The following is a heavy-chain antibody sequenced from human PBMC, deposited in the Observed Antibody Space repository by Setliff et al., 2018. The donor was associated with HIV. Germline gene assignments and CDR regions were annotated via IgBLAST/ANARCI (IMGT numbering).Heavy chain of an antibody. J-gene: IGHJ5*02. Sequence: GESLKISCQASGYRFSDYWINWVRQMPGKGLEWMGIIYPGDSETRYSPSFQGQVTISADKSISTAYLQWSSLRASDTAMYYCAISGSPDRRPTWGQGTLVTVSS. V-gene: IGHV5-51*01. CDR1: GYRFSDYW. CDR2: IYPGDSET. CDR3: AISGSPDRRPT. D-gene: IGHD3-10*01.